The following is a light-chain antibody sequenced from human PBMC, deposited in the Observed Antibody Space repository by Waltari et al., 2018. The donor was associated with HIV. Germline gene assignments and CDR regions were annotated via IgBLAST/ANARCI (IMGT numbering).Light chain of an antibody. CDR1: GSDVGSQNS. CDR3: SSYAGSYTYV. CDR2: EVR. Sequence: QSALTQPPSASGSPGQSVTISCTATGSDVGSQNSVTWYQHHPAKAPNLIIYEVRKRPSGVPDRFSGSKSGNTASLTVSGLQAEDEADYYCSSYAGSYTYVFGTGTRLTVL. J-gene: IGLJ1*01. V-gene: IGLV2-8*01.